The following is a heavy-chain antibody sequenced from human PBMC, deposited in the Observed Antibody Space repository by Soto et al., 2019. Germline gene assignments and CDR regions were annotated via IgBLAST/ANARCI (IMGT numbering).Heavy chain of an antibody. CDR1: GASISDFY. Sequence: SETLSLTCTVSGASISDFYWSWIRQPPGKGLEWIGYMSSTESTNYNPSLKSRVTLSVDTSKNQFSLKLSSVTAADTAVYYCARETGWLRDWGQGTLVTVSS. CDR3: ARETGWLRD. D-gene: IGHD5-12*01. J-gene: IGHJ4*02. CDR2: MSSTEST. V-gene: IGHV4-59*01.